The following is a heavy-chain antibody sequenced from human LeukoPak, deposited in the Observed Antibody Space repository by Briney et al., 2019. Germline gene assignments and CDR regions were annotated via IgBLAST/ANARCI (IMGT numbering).Heavy chain of an antibody. CDR3: AREEYSPGHYSFDY. J-gene: IGHJ4*02. CDR1: GGSISSYY. Sequence: KPSETLSLTCTVSGGSISSYYWSWIRQPPGKGMEWIGYIYTSGSTNYNPSLKSRVTISVDTSKNQFSLKLNSVTAADTAVYYCAREEYSPGHYSFDYWGQGTLVTVSS. CDR2: IYTSGST. V-gene: IGHV4-4*09. D-gene: IGHD5-18*01.